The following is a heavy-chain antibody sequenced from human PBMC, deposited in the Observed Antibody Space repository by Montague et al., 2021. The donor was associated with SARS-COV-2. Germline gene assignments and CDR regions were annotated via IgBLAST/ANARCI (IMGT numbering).Heavy chain of an antibody. D-gene: IGHD3-10*01. CDR1: GTSFSGYY. V-gene: IGHV4-34*01. J-gene: IGHJ6*03. Sequence: SETLSLTCAVHGTSFSGYYWNWIRQPPGKGLEWTGEINHGGSTKYSPSLKSRLTMSADTSKNQFSLKLTSVAAADTAVYYCARLRDGVVPSPILGVGPYYSYYYMDVWGRGTTVTVSS. CDR3: ARLRDGVVPSPILGVGPYYSYYYMDV. CDR2: INHGGST.